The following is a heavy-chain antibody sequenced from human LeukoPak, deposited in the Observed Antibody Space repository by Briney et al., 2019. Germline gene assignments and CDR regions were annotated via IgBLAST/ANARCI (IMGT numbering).Heavy chain of an antibody. CDR3: ARVVVMRGRWLDY. CDR1: GGSISSGDYY. V-gene: IGHV4-30-4*01. Sequence: SQTLSLNCTVSGGSISSGDYYWRWIRQPPGKGLEWIVYIYYSGSTYYNPSLKSRVTISVDTSKNQFSLKLSSVTAADTAVYYCARVVVMRGRWLDYWGQGTLVTVSS. CDR2: IYYSGST. D-gene: IGHD3-22*01. J-gene: IGHJ4*02.